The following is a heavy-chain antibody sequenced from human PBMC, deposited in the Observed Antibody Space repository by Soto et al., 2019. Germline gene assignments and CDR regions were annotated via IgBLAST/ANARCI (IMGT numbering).Heavy chain of an antibody. CDR2: ISAYNGNT. CDR3: ARVGLRRSAAYYDFWSGYYRSYFDY. Sequence: ASVKVSCKASGYTFTSYGISWVRQAPGQGLEWMGGISAYNGNTNYAQKLQGRVTMTTDTSTSTAYMELRSLRSDDTAVYYCARVGLRRSAAYYDFWSGYYRSYFDYWGQGTLVTVSS. V-gene: IGHV1-18*01. J-gene: IGHJ4*02. D-gene: IGHD3-3*01. CDR1: GYTFTSYG.